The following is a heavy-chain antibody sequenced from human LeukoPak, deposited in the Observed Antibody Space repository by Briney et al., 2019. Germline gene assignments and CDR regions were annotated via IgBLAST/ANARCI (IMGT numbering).Heavy chain of an antibody. CDR2: IYYSGST. CDR3: ARPYVDTAMSQPYYFDY. Sequence: SETLSLTCTVSGGSISSSSYYGGWIRQPPGKGLEWIGSIYYSGSTYYNPSLKSRVTISVDTSENQFSLKLSSVTAADTAVYYCARPYVDTAMSQPYYFDYWGQGTLVTVSS. J-gene: IGHJ4*02. CDR1: GGSISSSSYY. D-gene: IGHD5-18*01. V-gene: IGHV4-39*01.